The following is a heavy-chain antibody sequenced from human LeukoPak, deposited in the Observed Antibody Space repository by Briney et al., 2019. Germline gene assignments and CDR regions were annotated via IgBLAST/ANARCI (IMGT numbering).Heavy chain of an antibody. CDR2: INPSGGST. V-gene: IGHV1-46*01. J-gene: IGHJ4*02. CDR1: GYTFTGYY. CDR3: ARGSDSDCSSTSCYFSWFGELLSPVDY. Sequence: ASVKVSCKASGYTFTGYYMHWVRQAPGQGLEWMGIINPSGGSTSYAQKFQGRVTMTRDMSTSTVYVELSSLRSEDTAVYYCARGSDSDCSSTSCYFSWFGELLSPVDYWGQGTLVTVSS. D-gene: IGHD2-2*01.